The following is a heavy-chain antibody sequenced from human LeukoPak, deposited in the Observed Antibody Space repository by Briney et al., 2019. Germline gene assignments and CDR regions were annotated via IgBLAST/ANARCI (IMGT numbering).Heavy chain of an antibody. D-gene: IGHD3-22*01. CDR1: GFTFSSYS. V-gene: IGHV3-21*01. Sequence: GGSLRLSCAASGFTFSSYSMNWVRQAPGRGLEWVSSISSSSTYIYYADSVKGRFTISRDNAKNSLYLQMNSLRAEDTAVYYCARDSGRRITMIVAHHDYWGQGTLVTVSS. CDR3: ARDSGRRITMIVAHHDY. CDR2: ISSSSTYI. J-gene: IGHJ4*02.